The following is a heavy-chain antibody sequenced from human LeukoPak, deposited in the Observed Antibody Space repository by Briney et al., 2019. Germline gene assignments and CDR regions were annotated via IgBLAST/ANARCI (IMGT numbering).Heavy chain of an antibody. CDR1: GFTVSSSY. Sequence: PGGSLRLSCAASGFTVSSSYMSWVRQAPGKGLEWVSVVYPDGSTFYGDSVQGRFSISRDISKNTLYLQMNILRAEDTAVYYCATNVPMVQGVMFGYWGQGTLVTVSS. CDR3: ATNVPMVQGVMFGY. D-gene: IGHD3-10*01. CDR2: VYPDGST. V-gene: IGHV3-53*01. J-gene: IGHJ4*02.